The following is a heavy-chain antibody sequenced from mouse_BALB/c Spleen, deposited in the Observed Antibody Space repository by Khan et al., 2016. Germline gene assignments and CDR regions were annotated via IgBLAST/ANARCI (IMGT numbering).Heavy chain of an antibody. D-gene: IGHD1-3*01. CDR2: ITHSGFT. CDR3: AGSGNYFDY. J-gene: IGHJ2*01. CDR1: GYSITSGYA. Sequence: EVQLQESGPGLVKPSQSLSLTCTVTGYSITSGYAWNWIRQFPGDTLEWMGYITHSGFTSYNTYLKGRISITRDKYKNQFFLQLNSVTADDAATYYCAGSGNYFDYWGQGTTLTVSS. V-gene: IGHV3-2*02.